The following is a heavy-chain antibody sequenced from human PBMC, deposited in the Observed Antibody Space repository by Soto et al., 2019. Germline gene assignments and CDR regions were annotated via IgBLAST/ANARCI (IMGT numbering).Heavy chain of an antibody. Sequence: EVQLLESGGGLVQPGGSLRLSCAASGFTFSSYAMNWLRQAPGKGLEWVSTISGSGRSTYYAQTRTYYADSVKGRFTISRDNSKNTLYLQMNSLRAEDTAVYYCAKVGGTSLPPIPVDYWGQGTLVTVSS. V-gene: IGHV3-23*01. CDR2: ISGSGRST. J-gene: IGHJ4*02. CDR3: AKVGGTSLPPIPVDY. D-gene: IGHD2-2*02. CDR1: GFTFSSYA.